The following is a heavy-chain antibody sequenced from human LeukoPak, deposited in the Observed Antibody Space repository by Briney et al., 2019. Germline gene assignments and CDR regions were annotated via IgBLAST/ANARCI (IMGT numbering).Heavy chain of an antibody. CDR1: GYTFFSYN. Sequence: ASVKVSCKASGYTFFSYNIIWVRQAPGQGREWMGWISAYNGNTDYAQTFQGRVTMTTYTSTDTAYMKLRSLRSDDMAVYCGARTSMEVGVTQIDYWGQGTLVTVSS. D-gene: IGHD1-26*01. V-gene: IGHV1-18*03. CDR3: ARTSMEVGVTQIDY. J-gene: IGHJ4*02. CDR2: ISAYNGNT.